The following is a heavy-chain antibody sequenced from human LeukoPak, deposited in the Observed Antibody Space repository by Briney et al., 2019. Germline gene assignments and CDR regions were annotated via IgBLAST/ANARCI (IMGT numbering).Heavy chain of an antibody. CDR2: IWYDGSNK. J-gene: IGHJ4*02. V-gene: IGHV3-33*01. D-gene: IGHD3-22*01. CDR1: GFTFSSYG. CDR3: ARADHDSSGYFDY. Sequence: GGSLRLSCAASGFTFSSYGMHWVRQAPGKGLEWVAVIWYDGSNKYYADSVKGRFTISRDNSKNTLYLQMNSLRAEDTAVYYCARADHDSSGYFDYWGQGTLVTVSS.